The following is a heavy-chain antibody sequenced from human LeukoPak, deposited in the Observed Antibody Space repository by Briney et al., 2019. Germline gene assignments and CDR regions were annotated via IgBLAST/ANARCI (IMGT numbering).Heavy chain of an antibody. CDR1: GGSITSSSYY. D-gene: IGHD2-2*01. CDR3: APYCSSTSCYGEGDY. V-gene: IGHV4-39*01. CDR2: IYYSGST. J-gene: IGHJ4*02. Sequence: SETLSLTCTVSGGSITSSSYYWGGIRQPPGKGLEWIGSIYYSGSTYYNPSLKSRVTISVDTSKNQFSLNLSSVTAADTAVYYCAPYCSSTSCYGEGDYWGQGTLVTVSS.